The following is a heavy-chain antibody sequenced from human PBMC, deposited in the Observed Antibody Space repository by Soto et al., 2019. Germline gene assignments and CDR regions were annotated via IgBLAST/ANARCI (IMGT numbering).Heavy chain of an antibody. CDR1: GFSVSIY. V-gene: IGHV3-53*01. CDR2: LSDRGTS. Sequence: PGGSLRLSCSASGFSVSIYMSWVRQAPGKGLEWVSTLSDRGTSHYADSVTGRFSVSRDNSKSTLYLQMNGLRVDDTAIYYCAGDYASGAYDFRGQGTQVTVSS. D-gene: IGHD5-12*01. J-gene: IGHJ4*02. CDR3: AGDYASGAYDF.